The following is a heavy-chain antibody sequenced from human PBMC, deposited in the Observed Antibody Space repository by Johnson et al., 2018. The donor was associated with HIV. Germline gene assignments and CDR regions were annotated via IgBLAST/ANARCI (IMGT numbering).Heavy chain of an antibody. V-gene: IGHV3-30*14. Sequence: QMLLVESGGGVVQPGRSLRLSCAASGFTFSSYAMHWVRQAPGKGLEWVAVISYDGSNKYYADSVKGRVTISRDNSKNQMYLQMNSLGAGDTAVYYCARVSSGGAFDIWGQWTMVTVSS. CDR3: ARVSSGGAFDI. D-gene: IGHD3-22*01. CDR1: GFTFSSYA. J-gene: IGHJ3*02. CDR2: ISYDGSNK.